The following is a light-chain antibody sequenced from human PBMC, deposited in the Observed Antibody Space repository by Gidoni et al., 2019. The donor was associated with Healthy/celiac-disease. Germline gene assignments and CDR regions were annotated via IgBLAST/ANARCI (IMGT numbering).Light chain of an antibody. J-gene: IGKJ3*01. CDR1: QSISSW. CDR3: QQYNSYSSFT. CDR2: KAS. V-gene: IGKV1-5*03. Sequence: DIQMTQSPSTLSASVGDRVTITCRASQSISSWLAWYQQKPRKAPKLLIYKASSLESGVPSKVSGSGSGTEFTLTISSLQPDDFATYYCQQYNSYSSFTFGPGTKVDIK.